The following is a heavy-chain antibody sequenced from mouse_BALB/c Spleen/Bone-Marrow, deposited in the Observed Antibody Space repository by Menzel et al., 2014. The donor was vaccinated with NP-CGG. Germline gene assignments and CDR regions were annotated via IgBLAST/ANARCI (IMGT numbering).Heavy chain of an antibody. V-gene: IGHV1S130*01. J-gene: IGHJ3*01. Sequence: VQLQQSGSVLVRPGASVKLSCKASGYTFTSSRMHWAKQRPGQGLEWIGEIHPNSGNTNYNEKFKGKATLTVDTSSSTAYVDLSSLTSEDSAVYYCATTDSSGVFAYWGQGTLVTVSA. D-gene: IGHD3-2*01. CDR2: IHPNSGNT. CDR1: GYTFTSSR. CDR3: ATTDSSGVFAY.